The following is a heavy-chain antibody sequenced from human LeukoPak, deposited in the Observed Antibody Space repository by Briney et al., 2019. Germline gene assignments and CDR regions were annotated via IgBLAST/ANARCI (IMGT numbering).Heavy chain of an antibody. Sequence: PGGSLRLSCAASGFTFSDYYVSWIRQAPGKGLEWVSYSSSSGSTIYYAGSVKGRFTISRDNAKSSLYLQMNSLRAEDTAVYYCARVGGGAYDSSGYYYVFFDYWGQGTLVTVSS. CDR2: SSSSGSTI. J-gene: IGHJ4*02. CDR3: ARVGGGAYDSSGYYYVFFDY. V-gene: IGHV3-11*01. D-gene: IGHD3-22*01. CDR1: GFTFSDYY.